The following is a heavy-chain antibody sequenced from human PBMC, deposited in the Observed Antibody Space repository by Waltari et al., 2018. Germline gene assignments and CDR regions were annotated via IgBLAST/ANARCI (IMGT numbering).Heavy chain of an antibody. Sequence: QVQLQESGPGLVKPSETLSLTCTVSGGPISSPYWSWIRQPPGKGLEWIGYIYYSGSTNYNPSLKSRVTISVDTSKNQFSLKLSSVTAADTAVYYCATRIAARSFGAFDIWGQGTMVTVSS. CDR3: ATRIAARSFGAFDI. V-gene: IGHV4-59*11. CDR2: IYYSGST. J-gene: IGHJ3*02. CDR1: GGPISSPY. D-gene: IGHD6-6*01.